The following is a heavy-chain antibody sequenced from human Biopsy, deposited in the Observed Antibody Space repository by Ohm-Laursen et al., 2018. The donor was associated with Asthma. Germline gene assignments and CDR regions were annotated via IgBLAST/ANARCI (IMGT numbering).Heavy chain of an antibody. CDR1: RGPFRGYV. CDR3: ASGPQWSGLDI. V-gene: IGHV4-34*01. D-gene: IGHD2-8*01. Sequence: GTLSLTCALTRGPFRGYVWAWIRPPQGQGLEWIGEITKGGATTVNPSLKRRVTISMDPSKSQLYLSLRSLTAADTAVYYCASGPQWSGLDIWGQGTTVTVPS. CDR2: ITKGGAT. J-gene: IGHJ6*02.